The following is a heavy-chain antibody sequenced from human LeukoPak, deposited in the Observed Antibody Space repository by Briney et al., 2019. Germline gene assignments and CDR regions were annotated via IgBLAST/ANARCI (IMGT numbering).Heavy chain of an antibody. CDR1: GGTINDYA. Sequence: SLKVSCKPSGGTINDYAVYSVRHAPGQGLEWMARIIPPFGTVNYAQNFQDRLTLSADKTTNTPHMELSSLRFDDTAIYYCATPPPGYSFSNHYYYMDAWGRGTTVTVSS. V-gene: IGHV1-69*06. CDR3: ATPPPGYSFSNHYYYMDA. D-gene: IGHD1-1*01. J-gene: IGHJ6*03. CDR2: IIPPFGTV.